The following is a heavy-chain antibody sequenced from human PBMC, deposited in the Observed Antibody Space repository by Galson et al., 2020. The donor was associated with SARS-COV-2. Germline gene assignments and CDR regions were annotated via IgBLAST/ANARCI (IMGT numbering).Heavy chain of an antibody. CDR2: INPNSGGT. CDR3: ARETSYSIGWYEFDY. V-gene: IGHV1-2*02. Sequence: ASVKVSCKASGYTFSGYYMHWVRQAPGQGLEWMGWINPNSGGTNYAQKFQGRVTMTRDASISTAYMELSRLRSDDTAVYYCARETSYSIGWYEFDYWGQGTLVTVSS. CDR1: GYTFSGYY. J-gene: IGHJ4*02. D-gene: IGHD6-19*01.